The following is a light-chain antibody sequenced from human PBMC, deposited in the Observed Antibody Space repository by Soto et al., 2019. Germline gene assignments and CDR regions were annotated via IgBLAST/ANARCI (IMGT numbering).Light chain of an antibody. J-gene: IGKJ1*01. Sequence: DIQMTQSPSSLSASVGDRVTITCRASQSISSYLNWYQQKPGKAPKLLIYGASSLQSVASSRFSGSGSGTDFTLTISSQHPEDFAYYYYQQTYSTPPTFGQGTKVEIK. CDR2: GAS. CDR1: QSISSY. CDR3: QQTYSTPPT. V-gene: IGKV1-39*01.